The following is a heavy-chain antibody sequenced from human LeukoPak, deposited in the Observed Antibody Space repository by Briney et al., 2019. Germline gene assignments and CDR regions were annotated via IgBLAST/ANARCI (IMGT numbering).Heavy chain of an antibody. V-gene: IGHV3-53*01. CDR2: IYSGGST. CDR3: ASSISLNWFDP. D-gene: IGHD2/OR15-2a*01. Sequence: LSLTCTVSGGSISSGSYYWSWVRQAPGKGLEWVSVIYSGGSTYYADSVKGRFTISRDNSKNTLYLQMNSLRAEDTAVYYCASSISLNWFDPWGQGTLVTVSS. J-gene: IGHJ5*02. CDR1: GGSISSGSYY.